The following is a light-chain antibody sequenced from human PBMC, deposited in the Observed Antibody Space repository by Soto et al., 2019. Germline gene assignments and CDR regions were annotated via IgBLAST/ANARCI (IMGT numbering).Light chain of an antibody. Sequence: QSLLTQPPSVSAAPGQKVTISCSGSSSNFGNNYVSWYQQLPGTAPKLLIYENNKRPSGIPDRFSGSKSGNTASLTISGLQAEDESDYYCSSYTSSSTLPYVFGTGTKVTVL. CDR1: SSNFGNNY. CDR2: ENN. CDR3: SSYTSSSTLPYV. J-gene: IGLJ1*01. V-gene: IGLV1-51*02.